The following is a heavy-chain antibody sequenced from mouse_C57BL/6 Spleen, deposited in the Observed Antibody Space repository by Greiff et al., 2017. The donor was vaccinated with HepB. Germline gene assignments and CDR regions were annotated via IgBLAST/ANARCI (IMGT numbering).Heavy chain of an antibody. Sequence: EVQLQQSGPGLVKPSPSLSLTCSVTGYSITSGYYWNWIRQLPGNKLEWMGYISYDGSNNYNPTLKNQITITRDTSKNQFFLKLNSVTTEDTAAYYCARDGSSSYYAMDYWGQGTSVTVSS. CDR2: ISYDGSN. D-gene: IGHD1-1*01. V-gene: IGHV3-6*01. J-gene: IGHJ4*01. CDR3: ARDGSSSYYAMDY. CDR1: GYSITSGYY.